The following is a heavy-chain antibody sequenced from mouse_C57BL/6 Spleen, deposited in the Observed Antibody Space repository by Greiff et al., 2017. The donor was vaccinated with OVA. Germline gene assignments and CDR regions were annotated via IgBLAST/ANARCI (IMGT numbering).Heavy chain of an antibody. CDR1: GFTFSSYA. Sequence: EVQGVESGEGLVKPGGSLTLSCAASGFTFSSYAMSWVRQTPEKRLEWVAYISSGGDYIYYADTVKGRFTISRDNARNTLYLQMSSLKSEDTAMYYCTRSGYGNPDYFDYWGQGTTLTVSS. CDR2: ISSGGDYI. D-gene: IGHD2-10*02. CDR3: TRSGYGNPDYFDY. J-gene: IGHJ2*01. V-gene: IGHV5-9-1*02.